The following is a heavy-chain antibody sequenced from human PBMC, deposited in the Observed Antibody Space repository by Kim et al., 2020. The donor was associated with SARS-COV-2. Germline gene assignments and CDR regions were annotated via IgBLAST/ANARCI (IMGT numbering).Heavy chain of an antibody. V-gene: IGHV6-1*01. CDR1: GYNVRSDNAS. J-gene: IGHJ3*02. Sequence: SQTLSLTCAISGYNVRSDNASWNWIMQSPARGLECLGRTDYRSEWNYDYPLYGKRRVTINADASKNQFSLQLNSVTPDDTAVYYCARGGVGAFDIWGQGTMLTVSS. CDR3: ARGGVGAFDI. D-gene: IGHD3-10*01. CDR2: TDYRSEWNY.